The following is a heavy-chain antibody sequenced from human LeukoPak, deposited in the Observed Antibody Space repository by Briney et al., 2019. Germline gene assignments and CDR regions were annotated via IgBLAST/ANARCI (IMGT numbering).Heavy chain of an antibody. CDR1: GFTFSSYG. V-gene: IGHV3-33*01. Sequence: PGGSLRLSCAASGFTFSSYGMHWVRQAPGKGLEWVAVIWYDGSNKYYADSVKGRFTISRDNSKNTLYLQMNSLRAEDTAVYYCARSLPVGATSVYFQHWGQGTLVTVSS. CDR2: IWYDGSNK. D-gene: IGHD1-26*01. J-gene: IGHJ1*01. CDR3: ARSLPVGATSVYFQH.